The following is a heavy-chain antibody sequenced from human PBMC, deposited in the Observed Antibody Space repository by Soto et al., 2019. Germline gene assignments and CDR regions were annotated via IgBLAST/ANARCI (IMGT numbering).Heavy chain of an antibody. J-gene: IGHJ4*02. Sequence: GGSLRLSCAASGFTFSSYIMNWVRQAPGKGLEWVSSISSSSSYIYYADSVKGRFTISRDNAKNSLYLQMNSLRAEDTAVYYCARYEDTAMVTTDYWGEGTLVNV. D-gene: IGHD5-18*01. V-gene: IGHV3-21*01. CDR1: GFTFSSYI. CDR3: ARYEDTAMVTTDY. CDR2: ISSSSSYI.